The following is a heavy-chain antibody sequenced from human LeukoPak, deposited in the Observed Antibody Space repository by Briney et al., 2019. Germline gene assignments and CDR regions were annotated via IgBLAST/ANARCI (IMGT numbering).Heavy chain of an antibody. CDR1: GGSISSSSYY. J-gene: IGHJ4*02. V-gene: IGHV4-39*07. CDR3: ARVLWFGESYGGYFDY. CDR2: IYYSGST. D-gene: IGHD3-10*01. Sequence: SETLSLTCTVSGGSISSSSYYWGWIRQPPGKGLEWIGSIYYSGSTYYNPSLKSRVTISVDTSKNQFSLKLSSVTAADTAVYYCARVLWFGESYGGYFDYWGQGTLVTVSS.